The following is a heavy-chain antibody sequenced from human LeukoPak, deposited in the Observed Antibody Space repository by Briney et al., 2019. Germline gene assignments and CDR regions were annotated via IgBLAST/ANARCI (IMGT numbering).Heavy chain of an antibody. CDR1: GGSISPYY. CDR3: ARGEDDRYYFDY. D-gene: IGHD3-22*01. J-gene: IGHJ4*02. V-gene: IGHV4-59*12. CDR2: IYHSGST. Sequence: PSETLSLTCTVSGGSISPYYWSWIRQPPGKGLEWIGYIYHSGSTYYNPSLKSRVTISVDRSKNQFSLKLSSVTAADTAVYYCARGEDDRYYFDYWGQGTLVTVSS.